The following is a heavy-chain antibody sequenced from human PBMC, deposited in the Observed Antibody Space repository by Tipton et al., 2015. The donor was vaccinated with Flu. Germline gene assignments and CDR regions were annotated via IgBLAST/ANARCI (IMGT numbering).Heavy chain of an antibody. CDR2: INPKSGDT. J-gene: IGHJ4*02. Sequence: QLVQSGAEVKEPGASVKVSCKASGYTVSGHYMHWIRQAPGQGLEWMGWINPKSGDTKYAQNFQGRVTMTRDTSITTAYMELTGLTSDDTAIYYCARTWIQLWTPDFDYWGQGTLVTVSS. CDR3: ARTWIQLWTPDFDY. V-gene: IGHV1-2*02. D-gene: IGHD5-18*01. CDR1: GYTVSGHY.